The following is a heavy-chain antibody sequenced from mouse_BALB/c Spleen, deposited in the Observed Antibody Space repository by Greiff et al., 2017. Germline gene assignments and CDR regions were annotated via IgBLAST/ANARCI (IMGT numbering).Heavy chain of an antibody. D-gene: IGHD3-3*01. CDR2: ISDGGSYT. Sequence: EVMLVESGGGLVKPGGSLKLSCAASGFTFSDYHMYWVRQTPEKRLEWVATISDGGSYTYYPDSVKGRFTISRDNAKNNLYLQMSSLKSEDTAMYYCARDEAGTGFAYWGQGTLVTVSA. V-gene: IGHV5-4*02. CDR1: GFTFSDYH. J-gene: IGHJ3*01. CDR3: ARDEAGTGFAY.